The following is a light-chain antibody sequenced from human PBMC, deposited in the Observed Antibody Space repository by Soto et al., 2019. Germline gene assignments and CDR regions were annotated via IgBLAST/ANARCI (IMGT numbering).Light chain of an antibody. CDR2: GPS. J-gene: IGKJ1*01. CDR1: QSVSGN. CDR3: QQYNIWSPT. V-gene: IGKV3D-15*01. Sequence: EIVMTQSPATLSVSPGERATLSCRASQSVSGNLAWYQQKPGQAPRLLIYGPSTRAPGIPARFSGRGSGTTFTLTTGSIQSEDFAVYYCQQYNIWSPTFGEGTKVEIK.